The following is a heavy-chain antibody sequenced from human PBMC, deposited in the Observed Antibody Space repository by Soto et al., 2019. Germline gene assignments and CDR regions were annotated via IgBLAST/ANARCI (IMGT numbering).Heavy chain of an antibody. Sequence: SETLSLTCTVSGGSISSSSYYWGWIRQPPGKGLEWIGSIYYSGSTYYNPSLKSRVTISVDTSKNQFSPKLSSVTAADTAVYYCARHVSNYDFWSGYYYGMDVWGQGTTVTVSS. J-gene: IGHJ6*02. D-gene: IGHD3-3*01. CDR3: ARHVSNYDFWSGYYYGMDV. CDR2: IYYSGST. CDR1: GGSISSSSYY. V-gene: IGHV4-39*01.